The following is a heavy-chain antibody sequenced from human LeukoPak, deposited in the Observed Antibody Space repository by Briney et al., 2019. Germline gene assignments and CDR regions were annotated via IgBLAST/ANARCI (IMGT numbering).Heavy chain of an antibody. CDR3: ARVKAGYYYYMDV. CDR1: GFTFSSYA. D-gene: IGHD3-10*01. Sequence: GGSLRLSCAASGFTFSSYAMSWVRQAPGKGLEWVSTISGSGGSTYYADSVKGRFTISRDNSKITLYLQMNSLRAEDTAVYYCARVKAGYYYYMDVWGKGTTVTVSS. J-gene: IGHJ6*03. V-gene: IGHV3-23*01. CDR2: ISGSGGST.